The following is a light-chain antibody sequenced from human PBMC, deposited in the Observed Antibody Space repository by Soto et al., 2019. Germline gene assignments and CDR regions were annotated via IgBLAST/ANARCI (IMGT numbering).Light chain of an antibody. J-gene: IGKJ2*01. V-gene: IGKV3-20*01. Sequence: EIVLTQSPGTLSLSPGERATLSCRASQSVSSSYLAWYQQKPGQAPRLLIYVAFSRATGIPDRFSGSGSGTDFTLTISRLEPEDFAVYYCQQYGSSPEYTFGQGTKLEIK. CDR1: QSVSSSY. CDR3: QQYGSSPEYT. CDR2: VAF.